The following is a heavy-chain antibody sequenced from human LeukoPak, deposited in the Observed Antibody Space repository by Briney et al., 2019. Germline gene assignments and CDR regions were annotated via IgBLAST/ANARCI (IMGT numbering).Heavy chain of an antibody. D-gene: IGHD2-15*01. CDR2: ISAYSGTT. V-gene: IGHV1-18*01. CDR3: ARWEVTGGSRHDAFDI. CDR1: GYTFANYG. J-gene: IGHJ3*02. Sequence: ASVKVSCKASGYTFANYGISWVRQAPGQGLEWMGWISAYSGTTSYAQKLQGRVTMTTDTSTSTAYMDLRSLRSDDTAVYYCARWEVTGGSRHDAFDIWGQGTMVTVSP.